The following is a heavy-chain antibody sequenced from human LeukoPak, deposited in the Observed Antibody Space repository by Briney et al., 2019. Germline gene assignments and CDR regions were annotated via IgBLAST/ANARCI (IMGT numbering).Heavy chain of an antibody. V-gene: IGHV3-23*01. CDR2: ISGSGASA. CDR1: GFTFSSYD. CDR3: ARGRDSQFRVELGAFDI. D-gene: IGHD3-10*01. J-gene: IGHJ3*02. Sequence: GGTLRLSCAASGFTFSSYDMSWVRQAPGKGLEWVSGISGSGASAYYADSVKGRFTISRDNSKDTLYLQMNSLRADDTAVYYCARGRDSQFRVELGAFDIWGQGTMVTVSS.